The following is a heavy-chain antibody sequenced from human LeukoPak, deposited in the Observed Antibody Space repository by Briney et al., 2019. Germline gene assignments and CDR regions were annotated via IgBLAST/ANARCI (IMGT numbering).Heavy chain of an antibody. J-gene: IGHJ4*02. V-gene: IGHV3-23*01. D-gene: IGHD3-22*01. CDR3: AKLVVVITDEYYFDY. CDR2: VDGGGGGT. CDR1: GFTLSSHA. Sequence: PGGSLRLSCAASGFTLSSHAMTWVRQAPGRGLEWVSSVDGGGGGTYYADSVKGRFTISRDNSKNTLYLQMNSLRAEDTAVYYCAKLVVVITDEYYFDYWGQGTLVTVSS.